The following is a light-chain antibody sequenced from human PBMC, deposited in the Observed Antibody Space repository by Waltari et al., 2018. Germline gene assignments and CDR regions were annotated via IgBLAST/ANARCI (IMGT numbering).Light chain of an antibody. Sequence: QSVLTQPPSASGTPGQRVTISCSGSSSNIGSSFVCWYQHLPGTAPKLLIYRNDRRPSGVPARVSAARSATSASLAISGLRSEDEADYYCAAWDDSLTVRFGGGTKLTVL. CDR2: RND. CDR1: SSNIGSSF. CDR3: AAWDDSLTVR. V-gene: IGLV1-47*01. J-gene: IGLJ3*02.